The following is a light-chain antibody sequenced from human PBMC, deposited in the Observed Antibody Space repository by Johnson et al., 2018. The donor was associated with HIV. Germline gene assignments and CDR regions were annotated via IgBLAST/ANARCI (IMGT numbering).Light chain of an antibody. V-gene: IGLV1-51*02. CDR2: ETN. Sequence: QSVLTQAPSVSAAPGQKVSISCSGSSSNIGNNYVSWYQQLPVAAPKLLIYETNKRPSGIPDRFSGSKSGTSATLGITGLQTGDEADYYCGTWDSSLSASYVFGTGTKVAVL. CDR1: SSNIGNNY. J-gene: IGLJ1*01. CDR3: GTWDSSLSASYV.